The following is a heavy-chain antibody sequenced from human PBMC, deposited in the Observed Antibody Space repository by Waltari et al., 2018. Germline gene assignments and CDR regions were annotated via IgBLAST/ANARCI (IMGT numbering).Heavy chain of an antibody. V-gene: IGHV2-5*01. D-gene: IGHD2-2*01. CDR1: GFSLSTSGVG. CDR2: IYWNDDK. CDR3: AHKGFVVPAATPYYYYYGMDV. J-gene: IGHJ6*02. Sequence: QITLKESGPTLVKPTQTLTLTCTFSGFSLSTSGVGVGWIRQPPGKALEWLALIYWNDDKLYSPSLKSRLTITKDTSKNQVVLTMTNMDPVDTATYYCAHKGFVVPAATPYYYYYGMDVWGQGTTVTVSS.